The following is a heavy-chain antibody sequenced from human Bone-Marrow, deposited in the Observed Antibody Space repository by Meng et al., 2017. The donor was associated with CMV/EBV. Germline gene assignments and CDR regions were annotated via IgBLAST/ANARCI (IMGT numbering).Heavy chain of an antibody. CDR3: ARGLYSYDSGSYIGPLGGSFDI. J-gene: IGHJ3*02. Sequence: ASVKVSCKASGYTFTSYDINRVRQATGQGLEWMGWMNPNSGDIGYAPKFQDRVTMTRHTSISTAYMELSSLRSEDTAVYYCARGLYSYDSGSYIGPLGGSFDIWGQGTGVTVSS. CDR2: MNPNSGDI. V-gene: IGHV1-8*02. D-gene: IGHD3-10*01. CDR1: GYTFTSYD.